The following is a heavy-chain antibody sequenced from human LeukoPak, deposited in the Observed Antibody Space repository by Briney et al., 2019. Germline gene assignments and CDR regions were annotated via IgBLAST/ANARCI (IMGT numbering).Heavy chain of an antibody. V-gene: IGHV1-2*04. CDR1: GYTFTGYY. J-gene: IGHJ6*02. D-gene: IGHD6-19*01. CDR2: INPNSGGT. CDR3: ARGDRQAVAEYYYYYGMDV. Sequence: ATVKVSCKASGYTFTGYYMHWVRQAPGQGLEWMGWINPNSGGTNYAQKFQGWVTMTRDTSISTAYMELSRLRSDDTAVYYCARGDRQAVAEYYYYYGMDVWGQGTTVTVSS.